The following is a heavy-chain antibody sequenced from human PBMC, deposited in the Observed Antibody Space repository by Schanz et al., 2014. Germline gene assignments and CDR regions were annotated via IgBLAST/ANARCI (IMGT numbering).Heavy chain of an antibody. CDR2: ISNSGTTI. J-gene: IGHJ4*02. D-gene: IGHD6-19*01. Sequence: AQLVESGGGVVQPGRSLRLSCVASGFTFISYDIHWVRQAPGKGLEWVSYISNSGTTIYYADSVKGRFTISRDNAKNSLYLQMNSLRVEDTAVYYCARDLISSGWYRWGQGTLVTVSS. CDR3: ARDLISSGWYR. CDR1: GFTFISYD. V-gene: IGHV3-48*04.